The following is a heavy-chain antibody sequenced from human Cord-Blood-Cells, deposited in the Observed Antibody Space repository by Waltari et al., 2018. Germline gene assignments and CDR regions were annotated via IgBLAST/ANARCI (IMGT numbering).Heavy chain of an antibody. V-gene: IGHV4-34*01. CDR1: GGSFSGYY. J-gene: IGHJ4*02. CDR3: ARGASGWYKDFDY. CDR2: ISHSGST. Sequence: QVQLQQWGAGLLKPSETLSLTCAVYGGSFSGYYWSWIRQPRGKGREWIGEISHSGSTNYNPSLKSRVTISVDTSKNQFSLKLSSVTAADTAVYYCARGASGWYKDFDYWGQGTLVTVSS. D-gene: IGHD6-19*01.